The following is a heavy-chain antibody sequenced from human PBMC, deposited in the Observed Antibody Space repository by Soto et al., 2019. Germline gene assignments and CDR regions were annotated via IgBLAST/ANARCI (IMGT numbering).Heavy chain of an antibody. Sequence: GGSLRLSCAASGFTFSSYGMHWVRQAPGKGLEWVAVIWYDGSNKYYADSVKGRFTISRDNSKNTLYLQMNSLRAEDTAVYYCARNYDILTGYFPVMDVWGKGTTVTVSS. J-gene: IGHJ6*04. CDR2: IWYDGSNK. CDR1: GFTFSSYG. V-gene: IGHV3-33*01. D-gene: IGHD3-9*01. CDR3: ARNYDILTGYFPVMDV.